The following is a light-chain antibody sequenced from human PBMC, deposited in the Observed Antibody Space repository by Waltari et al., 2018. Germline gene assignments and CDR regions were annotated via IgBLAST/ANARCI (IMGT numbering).Light chain of an antibody. Sequence: DIVMTQSPDSLAVSLGERATIDCKSSQSVFYRSDNKNYLAWYQHKPGQPPKLLFYWASTRESVVPDRFSASESGTDFTLTINNLQAEDVAVYYCQQYYRSRTFGQGTKVEIK. V-gene: IGKV4-1*01. CDR3: QQYYRSRT. CDR2: WAS. J-gene: IGKJ1*01. CDR1: QSVFYRSDNKNY.